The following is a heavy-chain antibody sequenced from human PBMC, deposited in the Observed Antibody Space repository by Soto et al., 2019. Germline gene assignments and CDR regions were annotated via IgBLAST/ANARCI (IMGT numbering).Heavy chain of an antibody. J-gene: IGHJ6*02. V-gene: IGHV3-30*18. CDR2: ISYDGSNK. CDR3: AKDLGWQLANHYYYYGMDV. Sequence: PGGSLRLSCAASGFTFSSYGMHWVRQAPGKGLDWVAVISYDGSNKYYADSVKGRFTISRDNSKNTLYLQMNSLRAEDTAVYYCAKDLGWQLANHYYYYGMDVWGQGTTVTVSS. CDR1: GFTFSSYG. D-gene: IGHD6-6*01.